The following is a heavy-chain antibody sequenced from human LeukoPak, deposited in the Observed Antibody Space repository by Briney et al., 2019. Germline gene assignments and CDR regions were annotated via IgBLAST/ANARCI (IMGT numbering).Heavy chain of an antibody. CDR1: GFTSDDYG. CDR2: INWNGGST. D-gene: IGHD6-19*01. Sequence: GGTLRLSCAASGFTSDDYGMSWVRQAPGKGLEWVSGINWNGGSTGYADSVKGRFTISRDNAKNSLYLQMNSLRVEDTALYYCARDVSSGWYSDYWGQGLLVTVSS. CDR3: ARDVSSGWYSDY. J-gene: IGHJ4*02. V-gene: IGHV3-20*04.